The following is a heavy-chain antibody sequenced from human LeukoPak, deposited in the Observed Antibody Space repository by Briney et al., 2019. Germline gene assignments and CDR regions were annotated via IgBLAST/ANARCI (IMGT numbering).Heavy chain of an antibody. CDR3: ARRAPTLRYFDWSRSGYYYMDV. CDR2: IYNSGST. J-gene: IGHJ6*03. D-gene: IGHD3-9*01. Sequence: SETLSLTCTVSGYSLSSGYYWGWIRQPPGKGLEWIGNIYNSGSTYYNPSLKSRVTISVDTSKNQFSLKLSSVTAADTAVYYCARRAPTLRYFDWSRSGYYYMDVWGKGTTVTISS. V-gene: IGHV4-38-2*02. CDR1: GYSLSSGYY.